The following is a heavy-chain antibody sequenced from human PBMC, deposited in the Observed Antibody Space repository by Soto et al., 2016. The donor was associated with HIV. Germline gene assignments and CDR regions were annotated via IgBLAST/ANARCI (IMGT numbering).Heavy chain of an antibody. CDR3: AAWGAGTYAFDI. CDR2: IVVGSGNT. J-gene: IGHJ3*02. CDR1: GFTFTSSA. D-gene: IGHD3-16*01. V-gene: IGHV1-58*02. Sequence: QLVESGAQVKKPGTSVKVSCKASGFTFTSSAMQWVRQARGQRLEWIGWIVVGSGNTNYAQKFQERVTITRDMSTSTAYMELSSLRSEDTAVYYCAAWGAGTYAFDIWGQGTMVTVSS.